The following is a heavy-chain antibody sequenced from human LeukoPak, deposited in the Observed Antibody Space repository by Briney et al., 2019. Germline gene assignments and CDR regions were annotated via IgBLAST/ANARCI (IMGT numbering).Heavy chain of an antibody. CDR1: GFTFSSYE. Sequence: GGSLRLSCAASGFTFSSYEMNWVRQAPGKGLEWVSYISSSGNTIYYADSVKGRFTISRDNAKNSLFLQMNSLRAEDTAVYYCARGHYYGMDVWGKGTTVTISS. CDR2: ISSSGNTI. CDR3: ARGHYYGMDV. V-gene: IGHV3-48*03. J-gene: IGHJ6*04.